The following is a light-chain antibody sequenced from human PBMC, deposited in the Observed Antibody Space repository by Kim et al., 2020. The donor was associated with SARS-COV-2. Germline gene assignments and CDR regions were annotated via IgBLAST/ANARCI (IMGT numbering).Light chain of an antibody. Sequence: IQMTQSPSSLSASVGDRVTITCQASQDISNYLNWYQQKPGKAPKLLIYDASNLETGVPSRFSGSGSGTNFTFTISSLQPEDIATYYCQQFDNYSRTFGQGTKVEIK. J-gene: IGKJ1*01. CDR3: QQFDNYSRT. CDR2: DAS. V-gene: IGKV1-33*01. CDR1: QDISNY.